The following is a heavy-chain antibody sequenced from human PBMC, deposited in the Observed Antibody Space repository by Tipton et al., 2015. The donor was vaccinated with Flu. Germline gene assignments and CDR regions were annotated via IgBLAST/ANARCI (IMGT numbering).Heavy chain of an antibody. CDR3: AKDWGSGGKAAAGTGYYFFGLDV. D-gene: IGHD6-13*01. CDR1: GFTFHDYA. V-gene: IGHV3-9*01. CDR2: ISRESGTL. Sequence: RSLRLSCAASGFTFHDYAMRWVRQAPGKGLEWVGTISRESGTLGYGDSVKGRFTISRDNARKSLYLQMSSLRPEDTALYYCAKDWGSGGKAAAGTGYYFFGLDVWDQGTTVTVSS. J-gene: IGHJ6*02.